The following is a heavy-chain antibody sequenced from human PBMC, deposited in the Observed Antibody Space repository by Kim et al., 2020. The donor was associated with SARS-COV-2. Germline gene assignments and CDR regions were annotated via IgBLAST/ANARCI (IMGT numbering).Heavy chain of an antibody. CDR1: GGSISSYY. J-gene: IGHJ4*02. CDR2: IYYSGST. CDR3: AGSQSGDDWDY. Sequence: SETLSLTCTVSGGSISSYYWSWIRQPPGKGLEWIGYIYYSGSTNYNPSLKSGATISVDTSKNQFSLKLSSVTAADTAVYYCAGSQSGDDWDYWGQGTLVTVSS. D-gene: IGHD7-27*01. V-gene: IGHV4-59*01.